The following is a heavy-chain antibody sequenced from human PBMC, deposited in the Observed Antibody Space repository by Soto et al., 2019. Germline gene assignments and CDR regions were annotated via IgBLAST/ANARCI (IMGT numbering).Heavy chain of an antibody. J-gene: IGHJ4*02. V-gene: IGHV3-53*01. Sequence: PGKGVMSIVFRYCSGITYYAGCVKGDWTISRNNSKSTMLLQMGSVRVEDTAVYYCASRPSGAYPYCDYWGQGTLVTVSS. CDR2: RYCSGIT. CDR3: ASRPSGAYPYCDY. D-gene: IGHD4-17*01.